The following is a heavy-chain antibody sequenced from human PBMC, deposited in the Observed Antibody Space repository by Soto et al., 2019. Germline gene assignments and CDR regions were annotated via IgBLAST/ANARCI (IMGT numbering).Heavy chain of an antibody. J-gene: IGHJ5*02. Sequence: GGSLRLSCAASGFTFSSYSMNWVRQAPGKGLEWVSSISSSSSYIYYADSVKGRFTISRDNAKNSLYLQMNSLRAEDTAVYYCARPLTGFLDPHPLLNNWFDPWGQGTLVTVSS. CDR3: ARPLTGFLDPHPLLNNWFDP. D-gene: IGHD3-3*01. V-gene: IGHV3-21*01. CDR1: GFTFSSYS. CDR2: ISSSSSYI.